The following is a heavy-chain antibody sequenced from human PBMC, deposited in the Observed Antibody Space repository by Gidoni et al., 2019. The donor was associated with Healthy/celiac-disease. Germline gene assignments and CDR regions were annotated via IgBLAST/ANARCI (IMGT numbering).Heavy chain of an antibody. CDR3: AGRIAAAGPNYYYYYGMDV. CDR2: IYYSGST. V-gene: IGHV4-59*01. Sequence: QVQLQESGPGLVKPSETLSLTCTVSGGSISSYYWSWIRQPPGKGLEWIGYIYYSGSTNYTPSLKSRVNISLDTSKNQFSLKLSSVTAADTAVYYCAGRIAAAGPNYYYYYGMDVWGQGTTVTVSS. J-gene: IGHJ6*02. CDR1: GGSISSYY. D-gene: IGHD6-13*01.